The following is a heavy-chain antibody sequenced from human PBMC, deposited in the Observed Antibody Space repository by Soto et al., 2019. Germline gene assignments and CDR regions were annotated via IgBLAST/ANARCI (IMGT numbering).Heavy chain of an antibody. J-gene: IGHJ6*02. V-gene: IGHV5-51*01. CDR1: GYSFTSYW. D-gene: IGHD6-13*01. CDR3: ARLQYSSSWYYYYGMDV. CDR2: IYPGDSDT. Sequence: VESLKISCKGSGYSFTSYWIGWVRQMPGKGLEWMGIIYPGDSDTRYSPSFQGQVTISADKSISTAYLQWSSLKASDTAMYYCARLQYSSSWYYYYGMDVWGQGTTVTVSS.